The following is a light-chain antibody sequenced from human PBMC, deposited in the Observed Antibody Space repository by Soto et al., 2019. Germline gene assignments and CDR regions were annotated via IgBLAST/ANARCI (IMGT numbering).Light chain of an antibody. CDR1: QSVSSTY. CDR2: GAS. J-gene: IGKJ3*01. Sequence: EIVLTQSPGTLSLSPGERAALSCRASQSVSSTYLAWYQQKPGQPPRLLIYGASTRATGIPERFSGSGSGTDFTLTISRLEPEDFAVYHCQHYGSSPPLFTFGPGTTVDIK. V-gene: IGKV3-20*01. CDR3: QHYGSSPPLFT.